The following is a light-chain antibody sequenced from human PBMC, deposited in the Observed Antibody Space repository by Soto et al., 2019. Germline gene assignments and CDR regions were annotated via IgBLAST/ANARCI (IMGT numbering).Light chain of an antibody. CDR1: SSDVGGYNF. CDR2: AVT. Sequence: QSALTQPPSASGSPGQSVTISCTGTSSDVGGYNFVSWYQQRPDKAPKLMIYAVTQRPSGVPDRFFGSKSGNTASLTVSGLQAEDEADYHCSSYAGNNNLVFGGGTKLTVL. CDR3: SSYAGNNNLV. V-gene: IGLV2-8*01. J-gene: IGLJ2*01.